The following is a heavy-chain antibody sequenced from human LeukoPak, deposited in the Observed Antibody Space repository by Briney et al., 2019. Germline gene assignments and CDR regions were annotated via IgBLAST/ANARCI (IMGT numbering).Heavy chain of an antibody. J-gene: IGHJ4*02. Sequence: SQTLSLTCTVSGGSISIGDYYWGWIRQPPGKGLEWIGYIYYSGSTYYNPSLKSRVTISVDTSKNQFSLKLSSVTAADTAVYYCARVDSGWYFNYWGQGTLVTVSS. CDR2: IYYSGST. V-gene: IGHV4-30-4*01. CDR3: ARVDSGWYFNY. D-gene: IGHD6-25*01. CDR1: GGSISIGDYY.